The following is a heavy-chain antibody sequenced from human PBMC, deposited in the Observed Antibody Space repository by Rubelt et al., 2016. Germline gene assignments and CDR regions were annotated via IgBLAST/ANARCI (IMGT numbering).Heavy chain of an antibody. CDR3: AKGRGGSCYSGCDY. V-gene: IGHV3-23*01. CDR2: IRYSGGNT. CDR1: GFTFSSYA. D-gene: IGHD2-15*01. J-gene: IGHJ4*02. Sequence: EVQLLESGGGLVQPGGSLRLSCAASGFTFSSYAMSWVRQAPGKGLEWVSAIRYSGGNTFYADSVKGRFTISRDNSKNTLYLQMNSLRAEDTAVYYCAKGRGGSCYSGCDYWGQGALVTVSS.